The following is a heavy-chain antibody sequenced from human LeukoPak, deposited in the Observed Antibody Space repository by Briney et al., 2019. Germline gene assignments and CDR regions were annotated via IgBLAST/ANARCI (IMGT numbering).Heavy chain of an antibody. CDR2: IYYSGST. Sequence: PSETLPLTCTVSGGSISSGDYYWSWIRQPPGKGLEWIGYIYYSGSTYYNPSLKSRVTISVDTSKNQFSLKLSSVTAADTAVYYCAREFSYYDSSGYYYVGYFDYWGQGTLVTVSS. V-gene: IGHV4-30-4*01. CDR1: GGSISSGDYY. J-gene: IGHJ4*02. D-gene: IGHD3-22*01. CDR3: AREFSYYDSSGYYYVGYFDY.